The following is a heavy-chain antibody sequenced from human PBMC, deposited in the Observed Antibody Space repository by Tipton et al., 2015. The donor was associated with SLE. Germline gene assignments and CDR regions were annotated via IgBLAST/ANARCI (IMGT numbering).Heavy chain of an antibody. CDR1: GGPTSSYY. CDR3: ARDTYFGLDV. V-gene: IGHV4-59*08. Sequence: TLSLTCTVSGGPTSSYYWGWIRQPPGKGREWIASIYYSGTINYNPSLKSRVTMSIDMSKNQFSLSLTSVTAADTAIYYCARDTYFGLDVWGQGTTVIVSS. J-gene: IGHJ6*02. D-gene: IGHD5-18*01. CDR2: IYYSGTI.